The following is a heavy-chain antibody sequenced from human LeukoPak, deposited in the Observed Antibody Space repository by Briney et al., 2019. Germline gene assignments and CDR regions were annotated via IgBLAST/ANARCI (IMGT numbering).Heavy chain of an antibody. D-gene: IGHD3-16*01. J-gene: IGHJ4*02. V-gene: IGHV3-21*01. Sequence: KSGGSLRLSCAASGFTFSSYSMNWVRQAPGKGLEWVSSISSSSSYIYYADSVKGRFTISRDNAKNSLYLQMNSLRAEDTAVYYCARDHGGGLDHWGQGTLVTVSS. CDR2: ISSSSSYI. CDR1: GFTFSSYS. CDR3: ARDHGGGLDH.